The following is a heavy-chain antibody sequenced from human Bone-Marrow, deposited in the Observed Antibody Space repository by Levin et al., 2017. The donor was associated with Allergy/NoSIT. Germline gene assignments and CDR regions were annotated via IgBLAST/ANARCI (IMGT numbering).Heavy chain of an antibody. D-gene: IGHD3-22*01. CDR3: ATRVANYDSSGYPHYRDY. J-gene: IGHJ4*02. V-gene: IGHV3-30*04. CDR1: GLTFRNYA. Sequence: LSLTCAASGLTFRNYAMNWVRQAPGTGLEWLAVIASDGTNIHYVDSVQGRFTISRDNSKNMLYLQMNSLRPGDTAVYYCATRVANYDSSGYPHYRDYWGQGTLVTVSS. CDR2: IASDGTNI.